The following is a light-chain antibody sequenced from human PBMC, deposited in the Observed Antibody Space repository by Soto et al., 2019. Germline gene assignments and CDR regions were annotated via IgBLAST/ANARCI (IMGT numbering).Light chain of an antibody. CDR2: GTS. Sequence: EVVLTQSPGTLSLSLGERAALSCRASQSIGSHTLAWYQQRPGQTPRLLIFGTSNRATGVPDRFSGSGSGTDFTLTISRLEPEDFAVYYCHYYGDSSWPFGPGTKVEIK. V-gene: IGKV3-20*01. CDR1: QSIGSHT. J-gene: IGKJ1*01. CDR3: HYYGDSSWP.